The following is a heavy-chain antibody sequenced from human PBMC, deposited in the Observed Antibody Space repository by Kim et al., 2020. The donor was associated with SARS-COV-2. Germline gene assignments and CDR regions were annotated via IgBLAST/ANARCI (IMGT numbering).Heavy chain of an antibody. Sequence: SVKGRFTISRDNSKNTLYLQMNSLRAEDTAVYYCAKVESPNSSGWYPVDYWGQGTLVTVSS. D-gene: IGHD6-19*01. V-gene: IGHV3-30*02. J-gene: IGHJ4*02. CDR3: AKVESPNSSGWYPVDY.